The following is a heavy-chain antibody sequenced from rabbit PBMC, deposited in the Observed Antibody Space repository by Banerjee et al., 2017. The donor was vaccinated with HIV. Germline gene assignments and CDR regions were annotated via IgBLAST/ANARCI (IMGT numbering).Heavy chain of an antibody. CDR3: ARRAYYTVGYAGDAYDL. Sequence: QEQLEESGGDLVKPEGSLTLTCTASGFSFNNNYVMCWVRQAPGKGLEWIACININSGITYYASWARGRFTISKTSSTTVTLQMTSLTAADTATYFCARRAYYTVGYAGDAYDLWGPGTLVTVS. V-gene: IGHV1S45*01. D-gene: IGHD6-1*01. J-gene: IGHJ4*01. CDR2: ININSGIT. CDR1: GFSFNNNYV.